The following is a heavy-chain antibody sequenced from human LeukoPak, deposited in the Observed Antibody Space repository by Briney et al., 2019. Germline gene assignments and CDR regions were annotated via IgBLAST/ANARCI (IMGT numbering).Heavy chain of an antibody. D-gene: IGHD4-23*01. Sequence: SETLSLTCTVSGVSISSSNSYWGWIRQPPGKGLEWIGSIYYSGSTYYNPSLKSRVTISVDTSKNQFSLKLSSVTAADTAVYYCARFSGGKAAFDYWGQGTLVTVSS. J-gene: IGHJ4*02. CDR3: ARFSGGKAAFDY. CDR1: GVSISSSNSY. V-gene: IGHV4-39*07. CDR2: IYYSGST.